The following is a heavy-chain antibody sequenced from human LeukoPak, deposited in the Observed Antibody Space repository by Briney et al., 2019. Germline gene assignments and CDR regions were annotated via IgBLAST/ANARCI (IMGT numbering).Heavy chain of an antibody. CDR1: GYTFTSYG. D-gene: IGHD1-26*01. CDR3: ARTHTEVGATANLDY. Sequence: ASVKVSCKASGYTFTSYGISWVRQAPGQGLEWMGWISAYNGNTNYAQKLQGRVTMTTDTSTSTAYMELRSLRSDDTAVYYCARTHTEVGATANLDYWGQGTLVTASS. V-gene: IGHV1-18*01. CDR2: ISAYNGNT. J-gene: IGHJ4*02.